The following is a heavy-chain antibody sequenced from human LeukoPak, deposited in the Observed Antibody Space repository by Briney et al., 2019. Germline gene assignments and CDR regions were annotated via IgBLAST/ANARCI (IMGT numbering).Heavy chain of an antibody. J-gene: IGHJ6*02. CDR1: GGSFSGYY. CDR2: INHSGST. CDR3: ARERKRLVHRKSDYGMDV. D-gene: IGHD6-19*01. V-gene: IGHV4-34*01. Sequence: SETLSLTCAVYGGSFSGYYWSWIRQPPGKGLEWIGEINHSGSTNYNPPLKSRVTISGDTSKNQFSLKLSSVTAADTAVYYCARERKRLVHRKSDYGMDVWGQGTTVTVSS.